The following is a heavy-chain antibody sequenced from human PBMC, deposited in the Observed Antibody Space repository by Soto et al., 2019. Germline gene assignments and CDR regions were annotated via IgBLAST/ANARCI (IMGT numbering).Heavy chain of an antibody. CDR2: IRSKGNNYAT. V-gene: IGHV3-73*01. D-gene: IGHD3-10*01. CDR3: ARDLGSYGSGLKFGMDV. Sequence: GSLRLSCAAFGFPFSDSALHWVRQASGKGLEWVGRIRSKGNNYATAYAASVKGRFIISRDNSKNTLYLQMNSLRAEDTAVYYCARDLGSYGSGLKFGMDVWGKGTTVTVSS. J-gene: IGHJ6*04. CDR1: GFPFSDSA.